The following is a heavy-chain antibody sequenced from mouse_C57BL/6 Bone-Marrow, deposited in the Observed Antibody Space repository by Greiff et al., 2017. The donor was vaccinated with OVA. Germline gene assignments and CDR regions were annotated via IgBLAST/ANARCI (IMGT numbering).Heavy chain of an antibody. D-gene: IGHD2-4*01. CDR1: GFTFSSYA. J-gene: IGHJ3*01. V-gene: IGHV5-4*01. CDR2: ISDGGSYT. Sequence: DVKLVESGGGLVKPGGSLKLSCAASGFTFSSYAMSWVRQTPEKRLEWVATISDGGSYTYYPDNVKGRFTISRDNAKNNLYLQMSHLKSEDTAMYYCARDPYDYPWFAYWGQGTLVTVSA. CDR3: ARDPYDYPWFAY.